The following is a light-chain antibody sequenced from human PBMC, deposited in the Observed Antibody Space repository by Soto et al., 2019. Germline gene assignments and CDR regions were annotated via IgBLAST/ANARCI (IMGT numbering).Light chain of an antibody. J-gene: IGKJ5*01. Sequence: EIVMTQSPATLSVSPGERATLSCRASQSVSSDLAWYQQKPGQVPRLLINGASARATGIPARFSGSGSGTDFTLTISSLEPEDFAVYYCQQRSNWPLTFGQGTRLEIK. CDR3: QQRSNWPLT. V-gene: IGKV3-11*01. CDR2: GAS. CDR1: QSVSSD.